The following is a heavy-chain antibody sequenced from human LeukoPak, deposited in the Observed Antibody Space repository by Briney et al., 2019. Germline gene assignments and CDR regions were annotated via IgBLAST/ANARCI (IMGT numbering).Heavy chain of an antibody. J-gene: IGHJ6*02. CDR2: IHYSGRT. CDR1: GGSISSYY. V-gene: IGHV4-59*01. CDR3: ARTFSESYYYYGMDV. D-gene: IGHD1-26*01. Sequence: SETLSLTCTVSGGSISSYYWSWIRQPPGKGLEWIGSIHYSGRTNYNPSLKSRVTISVDTSKNQFSLKLSSVTAADTAVYYCARTFSESYYYYGMDVWGQGTTVTVSS.